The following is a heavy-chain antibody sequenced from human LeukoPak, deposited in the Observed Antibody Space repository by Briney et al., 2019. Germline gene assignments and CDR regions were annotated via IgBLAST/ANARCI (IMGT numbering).Heavy chain of an antibody. CDR1: GFTFSSYA. Sequence: GGSLRLSCAVSGFTFSSYAMSWVRQAPGKGLEYVSAISSNGGSTYYADSVKGRFTISRDNSKNTLYLQMSSLRAEDTAVYYCVKDGSTVTTPKFNYWGQGTLVTVSS. CDR3: VKDGSTVTTPKFNY. J-gene: IGHJ4*02. D-gene: IGHD4-17*01. CDR2: ISSNGGST. V-gene: IGHV3-64D*06.